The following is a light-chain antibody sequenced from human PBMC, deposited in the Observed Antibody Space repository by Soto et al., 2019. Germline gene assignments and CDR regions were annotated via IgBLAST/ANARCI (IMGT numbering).Light chain of an antibody. J-gene: IGKJ5*01. CDR3: QQRSNWPLT. CDR2: AAS. Sequence: VMRQSPATLSVSPGEGATLSCRASQGIGDTLAWYQHKPGQAPRLLISAASNGATGIPARFSGSGSETDFTLTISSLEPEDFAVYYCQQRSNWPLTFGQGTRLEIK. CDR1: QGIGDT. V-gene: IGKV3D-11*01.